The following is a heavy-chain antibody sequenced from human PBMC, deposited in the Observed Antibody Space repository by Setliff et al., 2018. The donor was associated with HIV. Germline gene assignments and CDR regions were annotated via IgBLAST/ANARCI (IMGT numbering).Heavy chain of an antibody. J-gene: IGHJ4*02. CDR1: GFTFNNYA. CDR3: VRGPQWLIQKGRVYYFDY. D-gene: IGHD6-19*01. CDR2: IYYSGSA. Sequence: LRLSCAASGFTFNNYAMIWIRQAPGKGLEWIGCIYYSGSAYYNPSLQRRVTISVDTSKNQVSLKLNSMTAADTAVYFCVRGPQWLIQKGRVYYFDYWGQGTLVTVSS. V-gene: IGHV4-30-4*01.